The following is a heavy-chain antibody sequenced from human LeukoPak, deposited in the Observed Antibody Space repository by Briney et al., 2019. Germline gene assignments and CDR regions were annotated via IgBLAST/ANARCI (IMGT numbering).Heavy chain of an antibody. CDR2: IYPDDSDT. CDR3: ARHGHCTNGVCYSNYYYHMDV. Sequence: GGSLRLSCKGSGYSFASSWIGWVRQMPGKGLEWMGIIYPDDSDTRYSPSFEGQVTISVGKSISTAYLQWSSLKASDTAVYYCARHGHCTNGVCYSNYYYHMDVWGKGTTVTVSS. V-gene: IGHV5-51*01. J-gene: IGHJ6*03. D-gene: IGHD2-8*01. CDR1: GYSFASSW.